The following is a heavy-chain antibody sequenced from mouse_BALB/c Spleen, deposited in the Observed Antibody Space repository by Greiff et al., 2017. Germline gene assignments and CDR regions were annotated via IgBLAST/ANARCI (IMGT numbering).Heavy chain of an antibody. CDR3: AIVWDY. CDR1: GYTFTSYW. CDR2: INPSTGYT. Sequence: QVQLKESGAELAKPGASVKMSCKASGYTFTSYWMHWVKQRPGQGLEWIGYINPSTGYTEYNQKFKDKATLTADKSSSTAYMQLSSLTSEDSAVYYCAIVWDYWGQGTTLTVSS. V-gene: IGHV1-7*01. J-gene: IGHJ2*01.